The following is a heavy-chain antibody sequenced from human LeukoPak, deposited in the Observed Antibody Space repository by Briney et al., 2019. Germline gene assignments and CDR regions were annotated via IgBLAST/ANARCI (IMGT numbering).Heavy chain of an antibody. Sequence: PSQTLSLTCTVSGGSISSGDYYWSWIRQPPGKGLEWIGYIYYSGSTYYNPSLKSRVTISVDTSKNQFSLKLSSVTAADTAVYYCARAQGNYYDSSGYYFDYWGQGTLVTVSS. D-gene: IGHD3-22*01. J-gene: IGHJ4*02. CDR3: ARAQGNYYDSSGYYFDY. CDR2: IYYSGST. CDR1: GGSISSGDYY. V-gene: IGHV4-30-4*01.